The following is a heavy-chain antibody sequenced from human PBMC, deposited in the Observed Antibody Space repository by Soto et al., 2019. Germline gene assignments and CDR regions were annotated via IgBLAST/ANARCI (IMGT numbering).Heavy chain of an antibody. CDR1: GGSISSGGYY. J-gene: IGHJ4*02. CDR2: IYYSGST. Sequence: QVQLQESGPGLVKPSQTLSLTCTVSGGSISSGGYYWSWIRQHPGKGLEWIGYIYYSGSTYYNPSPKSRVNISVSTSKDPFSLKPSFVTAADTAVDYCARVPDYWGQGTLVTVSS. V-gene: IGHV4-31*03. CDR3: ARVPDY.